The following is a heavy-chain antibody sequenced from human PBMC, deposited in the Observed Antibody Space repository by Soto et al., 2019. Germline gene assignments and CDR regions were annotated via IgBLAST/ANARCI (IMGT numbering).Heavy chain of an antibody. CDR2: IDPNSGNT. D-gene: IGHD3-10*01. CDR1: GYTFTRYD. V-gene: IGHV1-8*01. J-gene: IGHJ6*03. Sequence: GASAKVSFQSPGYTFTRYDIKWCRQATGQWLEGVLLIDPNSGNTGYAQKFQGRVTMTRNTSISTAYMELSSLRSEGTAVYYCARGVELLWFGELTPSYYYYYYYMEVWGKGTTVTVSS. CDR3: ARGVELLWFGELTPSYYYYYYYMEV.